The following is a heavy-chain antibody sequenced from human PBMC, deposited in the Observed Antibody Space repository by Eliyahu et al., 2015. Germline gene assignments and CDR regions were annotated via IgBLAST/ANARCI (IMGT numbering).Heavy chain of an antibody. J-gene: IGHJ3*02. CDR1: GXSIXSXXYY. D-gene: IGHD6-19*01. CDR2: IYYSGST. CDR3: ARHFLNIAVASDAFDI. V-gene: IGHV4-39*01. Sequence: QLQLQESGPGLVKPSETLSLXCXVSGXSIXSXXYYWGWIRQPPGKGLEWIGSIYYSGSTYYNPSLKSRVTISVDTSKNQFSLKLSSVTAADTAVYYCARHFLNIAVASDAFDIWGQGTMVTVSS.